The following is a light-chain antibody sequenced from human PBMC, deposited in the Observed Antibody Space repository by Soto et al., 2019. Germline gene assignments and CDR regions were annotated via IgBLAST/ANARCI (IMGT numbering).Light chain of an antibody. V-gene: IGLV2-14*01. J-gene: IGLJ1*01. CDR2: DVS. Sequence: VLTQPASVSGSPGLSIAISCTGTSSDVGGYNSVSWYQQHPGKAPKLMIYDVSNRPSGVSNRFSGSKSGNTASLTISGLQAEDEGDYYCSSYTTGGSYVFGTGTKLTVL. CDR1: SSDVGGYNS. CDR3: SSYTTGGSYV.